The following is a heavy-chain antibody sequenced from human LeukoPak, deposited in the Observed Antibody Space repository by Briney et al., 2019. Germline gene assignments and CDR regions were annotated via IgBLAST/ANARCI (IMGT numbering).Heavy chain of an antibody. D-gene: IGHD1-7*01. Sequence: SETLSLTCTVSGASISGGSYYWGWLRQPPGKGLEWIGSIYYSGDTYYTPSLKSRVTMSVDTSKNQFSLKLRSVTAADTAVYYCARAPPMVELRTYYYYMDVWGKGTTVIVSS. V-gene: IGHV4-39*07. CDR2: IYYSGDT. J-gene: IGHJ6*03. CDR3: ARAPPMVELRTYYYYMDV. CDR1: GASISGGSYY.